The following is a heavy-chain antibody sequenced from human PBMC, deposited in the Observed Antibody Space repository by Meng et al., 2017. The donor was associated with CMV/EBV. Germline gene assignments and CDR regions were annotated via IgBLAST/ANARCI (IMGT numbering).Heavy chain of an antibody. D-gene: IGHD2-15*01. CDR3: ARDSGRGYCSGGSCYKTD. CDR2: IKQDGSEK. V-gene: IGHV3-7*01. J-gene: IGHJ3*01. CDR1: GFTFSSYW. Sequence: GGSLRLSCAASGFTFSSYWMSWVRQAPGKGLEWVANIKQDGSEKYYVDSVKGRFTISRDNAKNSLYLQMNSLRAEDTAVYYCARDSGRGYCSGGSCYKTDGGQG.